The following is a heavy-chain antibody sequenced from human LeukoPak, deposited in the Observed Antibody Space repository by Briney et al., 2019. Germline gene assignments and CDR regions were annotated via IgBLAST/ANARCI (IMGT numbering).Heavy chain of an antibody. J-gene: IGHJ4*02. CDR1: GFTFSSYA. Sequence: PGGSLRLSCAASGFTFSSYAMSWVRQAPGKGLEWVSAISGSGGSTYYADSVKGRFTISRDNAKNSLYLQMNSLRDEDTAVYYCATTYYDSSGPSLFDYWGQGTLATVSS. D-gene: IGHD3-22*01. V-gene: IGHV3-23*01. CDR3: ATTYYDSSGPSLFDY. CDR2: ISGSGGST.